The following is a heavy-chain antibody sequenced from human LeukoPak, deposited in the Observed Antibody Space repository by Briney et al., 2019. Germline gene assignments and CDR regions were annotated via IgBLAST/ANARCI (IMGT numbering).Heavy chain of an antibody. CDR1: GGSLSSYY. Sequence: PSETLPLTCTVSGGSLSSYYWSWIRQPPGRGLEWIGYIYYSGSTSYNPSLKSRVTISVDTSKNQFSLKLTSVTAADTALYYCARDLRGSSCYDYWGQGILVTVSS. D-gene: IGHD2-2*01. CDR3: ARDLRGSSCYDY. J-gene: IGHJ4*02. CDR2: IYYSGST. V-gene: IGHV4-59*01.